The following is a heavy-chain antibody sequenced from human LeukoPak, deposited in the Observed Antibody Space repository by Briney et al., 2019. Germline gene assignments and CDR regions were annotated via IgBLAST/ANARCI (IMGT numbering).Heavy chain of an antibody. CDR1: GFTFSSYS. D-gene: IGHD6-13*01. J-gene: IGHJ6*02. V-gene: IGHV3-48*04. Sequence: PGGSLRLSCAASGFTFSSYSVSWVRQAPGKGLDWISYISSSSTIIHYADSVKGRFTISRDNARNSLYLQMNGLSAEDTAVYYCAKVIAAAQYYYYYGMDVWGQGTTVTVSS. CDR2: ISSSSTII. CDR3: AKVIAAAQYYYYYGMDV.